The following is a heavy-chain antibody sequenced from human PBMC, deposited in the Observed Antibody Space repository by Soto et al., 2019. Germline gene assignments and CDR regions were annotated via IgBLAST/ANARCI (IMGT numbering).Heavy chain of an antibody. D-gene: IGHD5-12*01. V-gene: IGHV4-59*01. CDR1: GASISSSY. Sequence: LSLTCTVSGASISSSYWSWIRQSPERGLEWIAYVYHTGATNYNPSLKSRVTISLDTSKGQLSLNLTSLTTADTAVYFCARGGNRYSNVASGVGGFDFWGQGSLVTVSS. CDR2: VYHTGAT. J-gene: IGHJ4*02. CDR3: ARGGNRYSNVASGVGGFDF.